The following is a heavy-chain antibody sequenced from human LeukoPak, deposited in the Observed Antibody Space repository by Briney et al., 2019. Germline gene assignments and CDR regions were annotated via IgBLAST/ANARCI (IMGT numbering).Heavy chain of an antibody. CDR1: GFKFDDYG. J-gene: IGHJ4*02. CDR3: ARDRLRFCSSTSCHTPFDL. V-gene: IGHV3-20*04. D-gene: IGHD2-2*01. CDR2: INWNGGST. Sequence: GGSLRLSCAASGFKFDDYGMSWVRQAPGKRLEWVSGINWNGGSTGYADSVKGRFTISRDNAKNSLYLQMNSLRAEDTALYYCARDRLRFCSSTSCHTPFDLWGQGTLATVSS.